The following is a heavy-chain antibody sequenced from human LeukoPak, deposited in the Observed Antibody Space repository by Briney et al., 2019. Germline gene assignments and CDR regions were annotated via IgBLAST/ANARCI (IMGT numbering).Heavy chain of an antibody. D-gene: IGHD3-3*01. V-gene: IGHV3-23*01. CDR2: ISGSGGST. J-gene: IGHJ4*02. Sequence: GGSLRLSCAASGFTFSSYAMSWVRQAPGKGLEWVSAISGSGGSTYYADSVKGRFTISRDNSKNTLYLQMNSLRVEDTAVYYCASRGYDFWSGYSGYWGQGTLVTVSS. CDR3: ASRGYDFWSGYSGY. CDR1: GFTFSSYA.